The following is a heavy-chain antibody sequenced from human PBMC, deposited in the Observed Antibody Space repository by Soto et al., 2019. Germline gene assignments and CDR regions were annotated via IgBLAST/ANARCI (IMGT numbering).Heavy chain of an antibody. J-gene: IGHJ6*02. V-gene: IGHV3-23*01. Sequence: GGSLRLSCAASGFTFSSYAMSWVRQAPGKGLEWVSAISGSGGSTYYADSVKGRFTISRDNSKNTLYLQMNSLRAEDTAVYYCAKVISVGRVLEWLSPYYYYGMDVWGQGTTVAVSS. D-gene: IGHD3-3*01. CDR1: GFTFSSYA. CDR2: ISGSGGST. CDR3: AKVISVGRVLEWLSPYYYYGMDV.